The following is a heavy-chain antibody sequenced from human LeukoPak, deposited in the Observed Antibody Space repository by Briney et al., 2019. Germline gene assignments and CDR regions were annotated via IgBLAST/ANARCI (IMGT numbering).Heavy chain of an antibody. CDR2: INPNSGGT. CDR3: ARENPNIAAAVGSWFDP. CDR1: GYTFTGYY. D-gene: IGHD6-13*01. V-gene: IGHV1-2*02. Sequence: GASVTVSCKASGYTFTGYYMHWVRQAPGQGLEWMGWINPNSGGTNYAQKFQGRVAMTRDTSISTAYMELSRLRSDDTAVYYCARENPNIAAAVGSWFDPWGQGTLVTVSS. J-gene: IGHJ5*02.